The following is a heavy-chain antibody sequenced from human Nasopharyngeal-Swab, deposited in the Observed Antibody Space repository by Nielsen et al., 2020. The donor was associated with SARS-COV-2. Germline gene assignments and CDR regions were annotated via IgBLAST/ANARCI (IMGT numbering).Heavy chain of an antibody. Sequence: GGSLRLSCAASGFTFSSYSMNWVRQAPGKGLEWVSYISSSSSTIYYADSVEGRFTISRDNAKNSLYLQMNSLRAEDTAVYYCAREEELGTAYYFDYWGQGTLVTVSS. CDR2: ISSSSSTI. CDR3: AREEELGTAYYFDY. CDR1: GFTFSSYS. J-gene: IGHJ4*02. D-gene: IGHD1-14*01. V-gene: IGHV3-48*01.